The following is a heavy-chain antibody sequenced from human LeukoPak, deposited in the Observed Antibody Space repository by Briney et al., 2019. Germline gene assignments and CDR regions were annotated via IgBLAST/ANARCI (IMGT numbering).Heavy chain of an antibody. CDR1: GGSISRDGHY. J-gene: IGHJ3*02. Sequence: SETLSLTCTVSGGSISRDGHYWSWIRQYPGKGLESIGSVSSSGTTTYNPSLKSRVTISLDTSQNQFSLNLRSLTAADTAVYYCAGEMVRDAFDIWGQGTMVTVSS. CDR2: VSSSGTT. CDR3: AGEMVRDAFDI. D-gene: IGHD2-8*01. V-gene: IGHV4-31*03.